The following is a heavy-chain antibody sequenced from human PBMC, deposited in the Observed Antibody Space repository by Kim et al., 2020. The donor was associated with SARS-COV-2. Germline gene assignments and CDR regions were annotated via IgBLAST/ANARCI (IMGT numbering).Heavy chain of an antibody. CDR1: GGSMSPYY. CDR3: VRDGGLYA. V-gene: IGHV4-59*13. J-gene: IGHJ4*02. Sequence: SETLSLTCTVSGGSMSPYYWTWIRQPPGKGLEWIGCLSNSGRTSYNPSLTSRATISLDMSENQFFLTLTSLTAADTAVYYCVRDGGLYAWGPGILVTVSS. D-gene: IGHD3-16*01. CDR2: LSNSGRT.